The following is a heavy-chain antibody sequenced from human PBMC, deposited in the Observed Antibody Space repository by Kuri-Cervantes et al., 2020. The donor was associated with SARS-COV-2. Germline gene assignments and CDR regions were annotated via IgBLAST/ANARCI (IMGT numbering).Heavy chain of an antibody. D-gene: IGHD2-15*01. CDR2: ISWNSGSI. CDR3: ARVHCSGGSCYSPYYYFDY. J-gene: IGHJ4*02. CDR1: GFTFDDYA. V-gene: IGHV3-9*01. Sequence: LSLTCAASGFTFDDYAMHWVRQAPGKGLEWVSGISWNSGSIGYADSVKGRFTISRDNAKNSLYLQMNSLRAEDTAVYYCARVHCSGGSCYSPYYYFDYWGQGTLVTVSS.